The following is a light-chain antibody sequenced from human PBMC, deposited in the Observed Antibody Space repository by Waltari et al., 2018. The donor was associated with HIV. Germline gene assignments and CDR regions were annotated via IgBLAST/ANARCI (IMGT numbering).Light chain of an antibody. Sequence: SYVLAQPPSVSVAPGQTARIACGGDNTGSKSVHGYQQRPGQAPVLVGYDNSDRPSGIPERFSGSNSGNTATLTISRVEAGDEADFHCQVWDSSTDHVVFGGGTKLTVL. J-gene: IGLJ2*01. CDR2: DNS. V-gene: IGLV3-21*02. CDR3: QVWDSSTDHVV. CDR1: NTGSKS.